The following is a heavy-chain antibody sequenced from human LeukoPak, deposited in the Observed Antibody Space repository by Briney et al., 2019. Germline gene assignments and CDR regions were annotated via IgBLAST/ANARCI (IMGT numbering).Heavy chain of an antibody. CDR3: AKYGVRGVITKHYWYFDL. Sequence: SGGSLRLSCTASGFTFSSYGMHWVRQAPGKGLERVAFIRYDGSNKYYADSVKGRFTVSRDNSKNTLYLQMNSLRVEDTAVYYCAKYGVRGVITKHYWYFDLWGRGTLVTVSS. D-gene: IGHD3-10*01. CDR2: IRYDGSNK. CDR1: GFTFSSYG. V-gene: IGHV3-30*02. J-gene: IGHJ2*01.